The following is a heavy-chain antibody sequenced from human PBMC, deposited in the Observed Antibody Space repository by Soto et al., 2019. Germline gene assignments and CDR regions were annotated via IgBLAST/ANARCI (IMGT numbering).Heavy chain of an antibody. J-gene: IGHJ6*02. CDR3: AKSMGGTANGLDV. CDR2: ISWKSSSI. Sequence: VQLVESGGGLVQPGKSLRLSCDASGFTFDDYAMHWVRQAPGKGLEWVSGISWKSSSIGYADSVKGRFTISRDNAKKSLYRQMNSLTTEDTALYYCAKSMGGTANGLDVWGQGTTVIVSS. V-gene: IGHV3-9*01. CDR1: GFTFDDYA. D-gene: IGHD2-15*01.